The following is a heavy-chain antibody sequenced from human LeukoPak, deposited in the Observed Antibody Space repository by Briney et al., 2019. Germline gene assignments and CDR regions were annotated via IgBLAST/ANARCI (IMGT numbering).Heavy chain of an antibody. CDR3: ATSRWGYCSSTSCYKDLGAFDI. Sequence: ASVKVSCKASGYTFTSYGINWVRQAPGQGLEWMGWISANNGNTNYAQNLQGRVTMTTDTSTNTAYMELRSLRSDDTAVYYCATSRWGYCSSTSCYKDLGAFDIWGQGTMVTVSS. CDR2: ISANNGNT. D-gene: IGHD2-2*02. J-gene: IGHJ3*02. CDR1: GYTFTSYG. V-gene: IGHV1-18*01.